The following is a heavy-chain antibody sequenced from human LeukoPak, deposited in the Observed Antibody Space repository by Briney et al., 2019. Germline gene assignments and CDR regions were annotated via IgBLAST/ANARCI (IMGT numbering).Heavy chain of an antibody. J-gene: IGHJ4*02. CDR2: IYYSGST. V-gene: IGHV4-59*08. CDR3: ARRDGSGHFDY. Sequence: SETLSLTCTVTGGSISRYYWSWIRQPPGKGLEGIGYIYYSGSTNYNPSLESRVTISVDTSKNQFSLRLSSVTAADKAVYYCARRDGSGHFDYWGQGTLVTVSS. D-gene: IGHD6-19*01. CDR1: GGSISRYY.